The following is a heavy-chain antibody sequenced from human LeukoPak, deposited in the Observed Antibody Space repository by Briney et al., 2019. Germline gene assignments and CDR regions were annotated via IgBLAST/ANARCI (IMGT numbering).Heavy chain of an antibody. Sequence: SETLSPTCAVYGGSFSGYYWSWIRQPAGKGLEWIGRIYTSGSTNYNPSLKSRVTISVDTSKNQFSLKLSSVTAADTAVYYCARDDHLDYYDSSGYYSIQYYYYYYMDVWGKGTTVTISS. J-gene: IGHJ6*03. V-gene: IGHV4-4*07. CDR1: GGSFSGYY. CDR3: ARDDHLDYYDSSGYYSIQYYYYYYMDV. D-gene: IGHD3-22*01. CDR2: IYTSGST.